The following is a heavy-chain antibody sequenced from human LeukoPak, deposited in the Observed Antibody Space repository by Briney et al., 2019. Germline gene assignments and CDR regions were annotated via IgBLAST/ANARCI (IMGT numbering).Heavy chain of an antibody. CDR1: GFTFSGST. Sequence: GGSLRLSCAASGFTFSGSTIHWVRQASGKGLEWVGRIRSKANSYATTYAASVKGRFTISRDDSKNTAYLQMNGLRTEDTAVYYCTRHREDTAPNWGQGTLVTVSS. V-gene: IGHV3-73*01. CDR3: TRHREDTAPN. CDR2: IRSKANSYAT. J-gene: IGHJ4*02. D-gene: IGHD5-18*01.